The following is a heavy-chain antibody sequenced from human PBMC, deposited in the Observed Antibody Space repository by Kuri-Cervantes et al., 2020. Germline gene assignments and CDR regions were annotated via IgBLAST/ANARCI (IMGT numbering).Heavy chain of an antibody. D-gene: IGHD3-10*01. V-gene: IGHV4-61*01. J-gene: IGHJ5*02. CDR2: IYYSGST. Sequence: SETLSLTCTVSGGSVTSGSYYWSWIRLPPGKGLEWIGYIYYSGSTKYNPSLKSRVTMPLDTSKNQFSLRLSSVTAADTAVYYCARDRPITYYYGSGSYKGIDPWGQGTLVTVSS. CDR1: GGSVTSGSYY. CDR3: ARDRPITYYYGSGSYKGIDP.